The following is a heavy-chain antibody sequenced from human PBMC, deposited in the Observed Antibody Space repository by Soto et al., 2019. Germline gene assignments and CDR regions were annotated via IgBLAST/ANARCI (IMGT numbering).Heavy chain of an antibody. J-gene: IGHJ4*02. CDR1: ENILGDFF. D-gene: IGHD6-19*01. CDR2: INPKTGTT. V-gene: IGHV1-2*02. CDR3: TRTNYQRDWYELYFDS. Sequence: ASVGVSCKALENILGDFFIHWVRQAPGQGLEWMGWINPKTGTTNYNQKFQGRVTLTRDTSIDTAYMDLSSLRNDDTAMFFCTRTNYQRDWYELYFDSCGQGTLVT.